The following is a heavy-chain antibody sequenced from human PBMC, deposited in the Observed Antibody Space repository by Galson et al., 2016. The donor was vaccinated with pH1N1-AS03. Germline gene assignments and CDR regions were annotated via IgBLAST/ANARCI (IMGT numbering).Heavy chain of an antibody. J-gene: IGHJ3*01. CDR2: ISRSSSYI. Sequence: SLRLSCAASGFTFSTYGMNWVRQAPGKGLEWVSSISRSSSYISYADSVKGRFTISSDNPENSLVLQMTSLRAEDTAVYYCARPENGGNSQVNAFDLWGQGTIVTVSS. CDR1: GFTFSTYG. CDR3: ARPENGGNSQVNAFDL. D-gene: IGHD4-23*01. V-gene: IGHV3-21*01.